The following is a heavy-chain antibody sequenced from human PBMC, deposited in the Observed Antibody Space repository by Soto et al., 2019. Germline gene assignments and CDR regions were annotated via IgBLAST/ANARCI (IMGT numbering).Heavy chain of an antibody. CDR2: IYYSGST. V-gene: IGHV4-59*01. D-gene: IGHD6-25*01. CDR1: GGSISSYY. CDR3: ARGGAAASHYDY. Sequence: PSETLSLTCTVSGGSISSYYWSWIRQPPGKGLEWIGYIYYSGSTNYNPSLKSRVTISVDTSKNQFSLKLSSVTAADTAVYYCARGGAAASHYDYWGQGTLVTVSS. J-gene: IGHJ4*02.